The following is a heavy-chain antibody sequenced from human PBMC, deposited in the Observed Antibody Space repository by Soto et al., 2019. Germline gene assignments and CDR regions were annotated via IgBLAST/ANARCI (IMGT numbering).Heavy chain of an antibody. V-gene: IGHV4-30-2*01. CDR3: ARSEMATISPFDY. Sequence: PSETLSLTCAVSGGSISSGGYSWSWIRQPPGKGLEWIGYIYHSGSTYYNPSLKSRVTISVDRSKNQFSLKLSSVTAADTAVYYCARSEMATISPFDYWGQGTLVTVSS. J-gene: IGHJ4*02. D-gene: IGHD5-12*01. CDR2: IYHSGST. CDR1: GGSISSGGYS.